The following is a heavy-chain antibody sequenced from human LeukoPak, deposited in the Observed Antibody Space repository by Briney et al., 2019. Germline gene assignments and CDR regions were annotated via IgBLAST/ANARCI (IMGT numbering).Heavy chain of an antibody. V-gene: IGHV3-20*04. CDR1: GFTFDDYG. CDR2: INWNGDST. J-gene: IGHJ4*02. CDR3: ANSPDGAFDY. Sequence: GGSLRLSCAASGFTFDDYGMSWVRQAPGKGLEWVSGINWNGDSTGYADSVKGRFTISRDNSKNTLYLHMNSLRAEDTAVYYCANSPDGAFDYWGQGTLVTVSS. D-gene: IGHD2-15*01.